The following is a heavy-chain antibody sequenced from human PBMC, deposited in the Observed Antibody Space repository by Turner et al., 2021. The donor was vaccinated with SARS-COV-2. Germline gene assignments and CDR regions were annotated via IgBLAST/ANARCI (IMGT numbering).Heavy chain of an antibody. CDR2: IYSGDST. Sequence: EVQLVESGGGLIQPGGSLVLSCPASGFTVRSNYMSWVRQAPGKGLGWVSVIYSGDSTYYADSVNGRFTISRYNSKNTLYLQMNSLRAEDTAVYYCARGHVPAASNFYYYYYYGMDVWGQGTTVTVSS. D-gene: IGHD2-2*01. CDR1: GFTVRSNY. J-gene: IGHJ6*02. CDR3: ARGHVPAASNFYYYYYYGMDV. V-gene: IGHV3-53*01.